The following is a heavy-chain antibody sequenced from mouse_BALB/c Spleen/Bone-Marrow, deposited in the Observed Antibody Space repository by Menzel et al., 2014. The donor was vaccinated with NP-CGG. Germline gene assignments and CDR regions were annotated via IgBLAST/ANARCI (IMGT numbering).Heavy chain of an antibody. J-gene: IGHJ2*02. CDR2: INPDSSTI. D-gene: IGHD2-3*01. CDR1: GFDFSRYW. V-gene: IGHV4-1*02. CDR3: ARLGYYGYFDY. Sequence: VQLQQSGGGLVQPGGSLKLSCAASGFDFSRYWMSWVRQAPGKGLEWIGEINPDSSTINYTPSLKDKFIISRDNAKNTLYLQMSKVRSEDTVLYYCARLGYYGYFDYWGQGTSLTVSS.